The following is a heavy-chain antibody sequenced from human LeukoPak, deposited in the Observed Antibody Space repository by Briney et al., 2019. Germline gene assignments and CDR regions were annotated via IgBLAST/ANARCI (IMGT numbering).Heavy chain of an antibody. CDR2: IIPIFGTA. V-gene: IGHV1-69*05. CDR3: ARVPNYYYYMDV. CDR1: GGTFSSYA. J-gene: IGHJ6*03. Sequence: SVKVSCKASGGTFSSYAISSVRQAPGQGLEWMGGIIPIFGTANYAQKFQGRVTITTDESTSTAYMELSSLRSEDTAVYYCARVPNYYYYMDVWGKGTTVTVSS.